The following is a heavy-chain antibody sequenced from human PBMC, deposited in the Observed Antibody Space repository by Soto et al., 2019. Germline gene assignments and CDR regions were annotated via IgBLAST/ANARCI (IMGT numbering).Heavy chain of an antibody. CDR3: AKDNMVVGAADQYNNMDV. V-gene: IGHV3-30*18. CDR1: GFTFSTYG. D-gene: IGHD2-2*01. CDR2: ISDDGSKK. Sequence: QVQLVESGGGVVQPGGSLRLSCAASGFTFSTYGMHWVRQAPGKGLEWVALISDDGSKKYYIDSVKGRFIISRDNSKNTLYLQMNRLRSEDTAVYHCAKDNMVVGAADQYNNMDVWGHGTTVSASS. J-gene: IGHJ6*02.